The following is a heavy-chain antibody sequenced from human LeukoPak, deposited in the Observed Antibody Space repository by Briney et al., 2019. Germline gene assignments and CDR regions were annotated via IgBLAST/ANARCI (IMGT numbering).Heavy chain of an antibody. CDR2: IYYSGST. V-gene: IGHV4-39*07. D-gene: IGHD3-10*01. CDR1: GGSISSSSYY. CDR3: ARSGYGSGSYYNGGWFDP. J-gene: IGHJ5*02. Sequence: SETLSLTCTVSGGSISSSSYYWGWIRQPPGKGLEWIGSIYYSGSTYYNPSLKSRVTISVDTSKNQFSLKLSSVTAADTAVYYCARSGYGSGSYYNGGWFDPWGQGTLVTVSS.